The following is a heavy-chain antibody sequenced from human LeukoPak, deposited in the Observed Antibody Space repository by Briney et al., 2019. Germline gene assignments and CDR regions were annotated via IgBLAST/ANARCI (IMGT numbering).Heavy chain of an antibody. D-gene: IGHD3-3*01. CDR2: ISSSSSYI. CDR1: GFTFSSYS. Sequence: GRSLRLSCAASGFTFSSYSMNWVRQAPGKGLEWVSSISSSSSYIYYADSVKGRFTISRDNAKNSLYLQMNSLRAEDTAVYYCARGVSLPYDFWEKSWFDPWGQGTLVTVSS. J-gene: IGHJ5*02. CDR3: ARGVSLPYDFWEKSWFDP. V-gene: IGHV3-21*01.